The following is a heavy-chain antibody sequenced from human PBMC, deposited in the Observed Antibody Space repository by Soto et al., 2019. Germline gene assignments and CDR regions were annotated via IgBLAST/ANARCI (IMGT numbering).Heavy chain of an antibody. CDR1: GFTFSDYY. V-gene: IGHV3-11*01. Sequence: GGSLRLSCAASGFTFSDYYMSWIRQAPGKGLEWVSYISSSGSTIYYADSVKGRFTISRDNAKNSLYLQMNSLRAKDTAVYYCARVGVTTVTTNDYWGQGTLVTVSS. CDR3: ARVGVTTVTTNDY. D-gene: IGHD4-17*01. CDR2: ISSSGSTI. J-gene: IGHJ4*02.